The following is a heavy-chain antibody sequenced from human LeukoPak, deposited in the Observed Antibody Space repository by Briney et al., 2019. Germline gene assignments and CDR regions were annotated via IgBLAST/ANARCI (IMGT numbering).Heavy chain of an antibody. Sequence: GGSLRLSCAASGFTFGSYGMHWVRQAPGKGLEWVAVISYDGSSKYYADSVKGRFTISRDNSKNTLYLQMISLRAEDTAVYYCAKDFDYDFWSGYYYYYYGMDVWGQGTSVTVSS. J-gene: IGHJ6*02. CDR3: AKDFDYDFWSGYYYYYYGMDV. V-gene: IGHV3-30*18. CDR1: GFTFGSYG. D-gene: IGHD3-3*01. CDR2: ISYDGSSK.